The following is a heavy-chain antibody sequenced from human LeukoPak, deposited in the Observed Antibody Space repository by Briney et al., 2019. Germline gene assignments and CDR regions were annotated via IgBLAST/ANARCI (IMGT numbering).Heavy chain of an antibody. D-gene: IGHD6-13*01. CDR3: ARGEQQLESYYFDY. CDR2: IGGNSGSI. CDR1: GLTFRNHS. J-gene: IGHJ4*02. Sequence: GGSLRLSCAVSGLTFRNHSMNWVRQAPGKGLEWVSYIGGNSGSIYYADSVRGRFTVSRDNAKNSLYLQMNSLRAEDTAVYYCARGEQQLESYYFDYWGQGTLVTVSS. V-gene: IGHV3-48*01.